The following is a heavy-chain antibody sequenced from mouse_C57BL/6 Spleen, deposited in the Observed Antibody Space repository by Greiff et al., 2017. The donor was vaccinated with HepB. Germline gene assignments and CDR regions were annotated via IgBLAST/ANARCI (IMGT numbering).Heavy chain of an antibody. V-gene: IGHV1-81*01. CDR3: ARPTTVVEDYAMDY. CDR1: GYTFTSYG. CDR2: IYPRSGNT. D-gene: IGHD1-1*01. Sequence: LQESGAELARPGASVKLSCKASGYTFTSYGISWVKQRTGQGLEWIGEIYPRSGNTYYNEKFKGKATLTADKSSSTAYMELRSLTSEDSAVYFCARPTTVVEDYAMDYWGQGTSVTVSS. J-gene: IGHJ4*01.